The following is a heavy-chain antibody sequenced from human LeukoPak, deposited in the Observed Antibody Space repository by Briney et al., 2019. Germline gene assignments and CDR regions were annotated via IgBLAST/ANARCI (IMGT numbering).Heavy chain of an antibody. V-gene: IGHV3-48*03. D-gene: IGHD2-15*01. CDR3: ARGPRDPTEYCSGGRCAPTYEV. Sequence: GGSLRLSCAASGFTFTNFKMNWVRQAPGKGLEWVSYISSSGSKMYFADSVKGRFSISRDNAKNSLYLQMNSLRAEDTAVYYCARGPRDPTEYCSGGRCAPTYEVWGQGTLVTVSS. J-gene: IGHJ4*02. CDR2: ISSSGSKM. CDR1: GFTFTNFK.